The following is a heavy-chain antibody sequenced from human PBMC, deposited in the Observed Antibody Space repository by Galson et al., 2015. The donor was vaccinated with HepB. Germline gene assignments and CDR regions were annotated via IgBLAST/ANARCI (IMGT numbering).Heavy chain of an antibody. Sequence: SLRLSCAASGFTFSSYTMNWVRQAPWKGLEWVSGISSSGGSTYYADSVKGRFTISRDNSKNTLYLQMNSLRAEDTAVYYCASAYYDFWSGYYTGEARGYYYMDVWGKGTTVTVSS. D-gene: IGHD3-3*01. CDR2: ISSSGGST. V-gene: IGHV3-23*01. J-gene: IGHJ6*03. CDR3: ASAYYDFWSGYYTGEARGYYYMDV. CDR1: GFTFSSYT.